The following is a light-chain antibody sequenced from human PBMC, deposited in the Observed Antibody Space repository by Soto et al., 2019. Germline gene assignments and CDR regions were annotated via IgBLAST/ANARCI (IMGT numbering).Light chain of an antibody. CDR2: GNS. V-gene: IGLV1-40*01. J-gene: IGLJ1*01. Sequence: QSVLTQPPSVSGAPGQRVTSSCTGSSSNIGAGYGVYWYQHLPGTAPKLLIYGNSNRPSGVPDRFSGSKSGPSASLAITGLQAEDEADYYCQSYDSSLSAPYVFGTGTKVTVL. CDR1: SSNIGAGYG. CDR3: QSYDSSLSAPYV.